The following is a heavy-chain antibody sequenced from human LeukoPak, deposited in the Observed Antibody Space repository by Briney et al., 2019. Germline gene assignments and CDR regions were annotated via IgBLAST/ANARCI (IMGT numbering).Heavy chain of an antibody. D-gene: IGHD3-10*01. V-gene: IGHV4-34*01. CDR3: ARDGVLWFGELLAFDY. CDR1: GGSFSGYY. J-gene: IGHJ4*02. Sequence: PSETLSLTCAVYGGSFSGYYWSWIRQPPGKGLEWIGEINHSGSTNYNPSLKSRVTISVDTSKNQFSLKLSSVTATDTAVYYCARDGVLWFGELLAFDYWGQGILVTVSS. CDR2: INHSGST.